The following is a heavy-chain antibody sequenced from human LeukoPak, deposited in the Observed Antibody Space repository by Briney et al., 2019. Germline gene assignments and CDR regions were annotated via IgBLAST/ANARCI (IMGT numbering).Heavy chain of an antibody. V-gene: IGHV1-69*01. CDR2: IIPIFGTA. D-gene: IGHD3-3*01. CDR1: GGTFSSYA. Sequence: GASVKVSCKASGGTFSSYAISWVRQAPGQGLEWMGGIIPIFGTANYAQKFQGRVTITADESTSTAYMELRSLRSDDTAVYYCARESITIFGVVIPADYWGQGTLVTVSS. CDR3: ARESITIFGVVIPADY. J-gene: IGHJ4*02.